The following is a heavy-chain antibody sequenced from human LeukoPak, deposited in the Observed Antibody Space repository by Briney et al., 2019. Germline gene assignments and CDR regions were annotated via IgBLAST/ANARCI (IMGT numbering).Heavy chain of an antibody. CDR3: ATANRITMVRGAYNWFDP. V-gene: IGHV1-24*01. CDR1: GYTLTELS. CDR2: FDPEDGET. D-gene: IGHD3-10*01. Sequence: ASVKVSCKVSGYTLTELSMHWVRQAPGKGLEWMGGFDPEDGETIYAQKFQGRVTMTEDTSTGTAYMELSSLRSEDTAVYYCATANRITMVRGAYNWFDPWGQGTLVTVSS. J-gene: IGHJ5*02.